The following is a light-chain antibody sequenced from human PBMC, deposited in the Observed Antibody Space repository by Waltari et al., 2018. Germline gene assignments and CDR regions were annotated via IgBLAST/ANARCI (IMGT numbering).Light chain of an antibody. CDR3: QQYYSNFFT. Sequence: DIVLTQSPDSLALSLGERATINCKSSQSVSYSSNNRDYLAWYQQKPGQPPKLLIYWASTRESGVPDRCSGSGSGTDFTLTISSLQAEDVAVYYCQQYYSNFFTFGPGTKVDIK. CDR2: WAS. J-gene: IGKJ3*01. V-gene: IGKV4-1*01. CDR1: QSVSYSSNNRDY.